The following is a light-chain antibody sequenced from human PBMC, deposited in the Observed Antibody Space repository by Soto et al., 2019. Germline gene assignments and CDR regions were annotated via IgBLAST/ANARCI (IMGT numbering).Light chain of an antibody. CDR3: QQATTFPLT. J-gene: IGKJ4*01. CDR1: QAIRTD. CDR2: GAS. Sequence: AIQVTQSPSSLSATVGDRVTITCRASQAIRTDLGWYQQKPGKAPKLLIYGASTLQGGVPSRFSGSESGTDFTLTISSVQPEDFATYYCQQATTFPLTFGGGTKVDIK. V-gene: IGKV1-6*01.